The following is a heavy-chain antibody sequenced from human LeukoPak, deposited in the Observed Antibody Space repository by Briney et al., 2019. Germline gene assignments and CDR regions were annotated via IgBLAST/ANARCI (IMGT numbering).Heavy chain of an antibody. V-gene: IGHV1-2*02. CDR1: GGTFSSYA. D-gene: IGHD3-3*01. Sequence: ASVKVSCKASGGTFSSYAISWVRQAPGQGLEWMGWIDPNSGGTNYAQKFQGRVTMTRDTSTSTAYMELSRLRSDDTAVYYCARAPVYYDFWSGYYLNWFDPWGQGTLVTVSS. CDR2: IDPNSGGT. CDR3: ARAPVYYDFWSGYYLNWFDP. J-gene: IGHJ5*02.